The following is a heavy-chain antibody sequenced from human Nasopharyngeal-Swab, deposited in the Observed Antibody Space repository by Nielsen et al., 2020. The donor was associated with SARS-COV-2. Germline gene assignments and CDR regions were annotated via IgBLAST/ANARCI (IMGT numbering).Heavy chain of an antibody. CDR1: GFTFSSYA. V-gene: IGHV3-23*01. CDR3: ADPPFSEY. Sequence: GESLKISCAASGFTFSSYAMSWVRQAPGKGLEWVSAISGSGGSTYYADSVKGRFTISRDNSKNTLYLQMNSLRADDTALYYCADPPFSEYWGQGTLVTVPS. CDR2: ISGSGGST. J-gene: IGHJ4*02.